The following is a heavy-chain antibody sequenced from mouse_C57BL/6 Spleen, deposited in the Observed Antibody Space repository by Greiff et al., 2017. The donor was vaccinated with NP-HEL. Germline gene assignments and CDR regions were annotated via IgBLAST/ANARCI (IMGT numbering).Heavy chain of an antibody. V-gene: IGHV5-4*03. CDR2: ISDGGSYT. J-gene: IGHJ2*01. D-gene: IGHD2-10*02. Sequence: EVKLMESGGGLVKPGGSLKLSCAASGFTFSSYAMSWVRQTPEKRLEWVATISDGGSYTYYPDNVKGRFTISRDNAKNNLYLQMSHLKSEDTAMYYCARSYGILDYWGQGTTLTVSS. CDR1: GFTFSSYA. CDR3: ARSYGILDY.